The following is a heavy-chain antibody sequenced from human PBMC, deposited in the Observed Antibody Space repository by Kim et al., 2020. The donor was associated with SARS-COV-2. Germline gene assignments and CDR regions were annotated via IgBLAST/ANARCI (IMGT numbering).Heavy chain of an antibody. CDR2: IYYSGST. Sequence: SETLSLTCTVSGGSISSYYWSWIRQPPGKGLEWIGYIYYSGSTNYNPSLKSRVTISVDTSKNQFSLKLSSVTAADTAVYYCARLTSRDRVEYSSSSPRFDPWGQGTLVTVSS. V-gene: IGHV4-59*08. CDR1: GGSISSYY. D-gene: IGHD6-6*01. CDR3: ARLTSRDRVEYSSSSPRFDP. J-gene: IGHJ5*02.